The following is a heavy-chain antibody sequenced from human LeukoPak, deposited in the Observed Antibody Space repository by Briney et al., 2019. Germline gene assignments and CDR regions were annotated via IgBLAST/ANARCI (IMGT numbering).Heavy chain of an antibody. CDR2: ISSSGSTI. CDR1: GFTFSSYE. J-gene: IGHJ5*02. Sequence: GGSLRLSCAASGFTFSSYEMNWVRQAPGKGLEWVSYISSSGSTIYYADSVKGRFTISRDNAKNSLYLQMNSLRAEDTAVYYCARDGYDSSGYYWPFDPWGQGTLVTVSS. D-gene: IGHD3-22*01. V-gene: IGHV3-48*03. CDR3: ARDGYDSSGYYWPFDP.